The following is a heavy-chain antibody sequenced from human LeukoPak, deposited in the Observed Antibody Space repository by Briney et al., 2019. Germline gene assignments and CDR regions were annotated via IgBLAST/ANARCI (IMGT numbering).Heavy chain of an antibody. CDR3: ATRPPEVVAFDY. Sequence: ASVKVSCKVSGYTLTELSMHWVRQAPGKGLEWMGGFDPEDGETIYAQKFQGRVTMTEDTSTDTAYMELSSLRSEDTAVYYCATRPPEVVAFDYWGQGTLVTVSS. CDR2: FDPEDGET. J-gene: IGHJ4*02. D-gene: IGHD2-15*01. V-gene: IGHV1-24*01. CDR1: GYTLTELS.